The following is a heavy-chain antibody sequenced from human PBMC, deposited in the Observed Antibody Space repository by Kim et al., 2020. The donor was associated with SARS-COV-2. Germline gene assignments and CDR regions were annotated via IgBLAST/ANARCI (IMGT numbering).Heavy chain of an antibody. D-gene: IGHD2-15*01. Sequence: SETLSLTCTVSDYSISSAYFWGWIRQFPGKGLECIGTIYHTGTTDYNPSLTGRVTMSLDTSKNQFSLRLNSVTAADTAVYYCARVGREYCSGAICYFDHWGQGTLVTVSS. J-gene: IGHJ4*02. CDR2: IYHTGTT. V-gene: IGHV4-38-2*02. CDR1: DYSISSAYF. CDR3: ARVGREYCSGAICYFDH.